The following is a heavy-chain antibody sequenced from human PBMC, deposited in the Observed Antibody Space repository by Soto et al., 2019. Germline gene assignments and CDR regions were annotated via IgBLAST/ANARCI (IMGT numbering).Heavy chain of an antibody. Sequence: SETLSLTCTVSGGSISSGDYYWSWIRQPPGKGLEWIGYIYYSGSTYYNPSLKSRVTISVDTSKNSLYLQMNSLRAEDTAVYYCARVRTTIAVAGRYFDYWGQGTLVTVSS. V-gene: IGHV4-30-4*01. CDR2: IYYSGST. CDR1: GGSISSGDYY. D-gene: IGHD6-19*01. CDR3: ARVRTTIAVAGRYFDY. J-gene: IGHJ4*02.